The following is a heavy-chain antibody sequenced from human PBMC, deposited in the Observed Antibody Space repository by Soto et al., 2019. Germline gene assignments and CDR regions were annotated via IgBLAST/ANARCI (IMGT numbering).Heavy chain of an antibody. CDR3: ARTGRYCSSTSCYVDAFDI. CDR1: GYTFTSYG. D-gene: IGHD2-2*01. CDR2: ISAYNGNT. J-gene: IGHJ3*02. V-gene: IGHV1-18*01. Sequence: ASVKVSCKASGYTFTSYGISWVRQAPGQGLEWMGWISAYNGNTNYAQKLQGRVTMTTDTSTSTAYMELRSLRSDDTAVYYCARTGRYCSSTSCYVDAFDIWGQGTMVTVSS.